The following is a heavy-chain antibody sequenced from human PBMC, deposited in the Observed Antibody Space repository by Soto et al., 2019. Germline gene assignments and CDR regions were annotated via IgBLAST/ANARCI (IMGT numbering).Heavy chain of an antibody. CDR2: IYWDDDE. CDR3: AHRPRGYSYHFDC. D-gene: IGHD5-18*01. Sequence: QITLKESGPTLVKPTQTLTLTCTFSGFSLTTRGVGVGWIRQPPGMALEWLALIYWDDDEGYNPSLKGRLTITQDTSKSPAVLTMTHMDSVGTDTYYCAHRPRGYSYHFDCWGEGPLVTVS. J-gene: IGHJ4*02. CDR1: GFSLTTRGVG. V-gene: IGHV2-5*02.